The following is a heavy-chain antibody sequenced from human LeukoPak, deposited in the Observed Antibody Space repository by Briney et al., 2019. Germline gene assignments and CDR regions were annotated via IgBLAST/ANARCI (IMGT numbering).Heavy chain of an antibody. Sequence: ASVKVSCKASGYTFTGYYMHWVRRAPGQGREWMGRINPNSGGTNYAQKFQGRVTMTRDTSISTAYMELSRLRSDDTAVYYCAREKEGIASRWGQGTRVTVSS. CDR3: AREKEGIASR. J-gene: IGHJ4*02. CDR2: INPNSGGT. V-gene: IGHV1-2*06. CDR1: GYTFTGYY. D-gene: IGHD6-13*01.